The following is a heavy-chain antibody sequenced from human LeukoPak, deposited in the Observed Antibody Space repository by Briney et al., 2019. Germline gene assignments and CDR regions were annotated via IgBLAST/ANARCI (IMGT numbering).Heavy chain of an antibody. D-gene: IGHD3-10*01. Sequence: SETLSLTCTVSGGSISSYYWSWIRQPPGKGLNGIGFIYYSGSTNYNPSLKSRVTISVDTSKNQFSLKLSSVTAADTAVYYCASLMRGWSGGVSGWFDPWGQGTLVTVSS. V-gene: IGHV4-59*01. CDR1: GGSISSYY. CDR2: IYYSGST. J-gene: IGHJ5*02. CDR3: ASLMRGWSGGVSGWFDP.